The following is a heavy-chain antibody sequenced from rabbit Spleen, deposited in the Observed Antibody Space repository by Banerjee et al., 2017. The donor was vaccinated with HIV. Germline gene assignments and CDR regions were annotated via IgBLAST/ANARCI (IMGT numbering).Heavy chain of an antibody. V-gene: IGHV1S45*01. D-gene: IGHD1-1*01. CDR1: GFSFSGSYY. J-gene: IGHJ4*01. CDR2: IYNGDGST. CDR3: ASGYSDVYFSL. Sequence: QEQLEESGGDLVKPGASLTLTCTASGFSFSGSYYMCWVRQAPGKGMEWIACIYNGDGSTYYARLVNGRFTISKASSTTVTLRMTSVTAADRATYFCASGYSDVYFSLWGQGTLVTVS.